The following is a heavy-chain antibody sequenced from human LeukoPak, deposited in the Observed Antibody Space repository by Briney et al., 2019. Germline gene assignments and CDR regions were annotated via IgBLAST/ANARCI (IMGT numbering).Heavy chain of an antibody. J-gene: IGHJ1*01. Sequence: PSETLSLTCTVSGGAIDNYYWSWIRQPPGKGLEWIAYVYYSGTINYNPSLESRVTISVDTSKNQFSLRLTSVAAADTAVYYCAIHGTAAGPFQLWGQGTLVTVSS. CDR3: AIHGTAAGPFQL. D-gene: IGHD2-21*02. CDR2: VYYSGTI. V-gene: IGHV4-59*08. CDR1: GGAIDNYY.